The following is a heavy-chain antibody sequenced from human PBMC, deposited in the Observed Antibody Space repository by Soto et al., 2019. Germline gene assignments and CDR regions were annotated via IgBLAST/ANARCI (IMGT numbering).Heavy chain of an antibody. D-gene: IGHD4-4*01. CDR3: ARHSKHYYYYMDV. V-gene: IGHV3-53*04. Sequence: GGSLRLSCAASGFTVSSNYMSWVRQAPGKGLEWVSVIYSGGSTYYADSVKGRFTISRHNSKNTLYLQMNSLRAEDTAVYYCARHSKHYYYYMDVWGKGTTVTVSS. CDR2: IYSGGST. CDR1: GFTVSSNY. J-gene: IGHJ6*03.